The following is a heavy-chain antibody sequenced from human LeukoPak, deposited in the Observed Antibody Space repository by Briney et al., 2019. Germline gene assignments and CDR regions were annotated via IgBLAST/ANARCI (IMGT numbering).Heavy chain of an antibody. J-gene: IGHJ3*02. D-gene: IGHD6-19*01. CDR3: AKDWWGSSGWYGAFDI. CDR1: GFTFSSYA. Sequence: GGSLRLSCAASGFTFSSYAMSWVRQAPGKGLEWVSAIRGSGGSTYYADSVKGRFTISRDNSKNTLYLQMNSLRAEDTAVYYCAKDWWGSSGWYGAFDIWGQGTMVTVSS. V-gene: IGHV3-23*01. CDR2: IRGSGGST.